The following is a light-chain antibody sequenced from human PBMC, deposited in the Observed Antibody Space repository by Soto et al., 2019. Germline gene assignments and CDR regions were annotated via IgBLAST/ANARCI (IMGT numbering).Light chain of an antibody. CDR2: DVS. V-gene: IGKV1-5*01. J-gene: IGKJ1*01. Sequence: DIQMTQSPSTLSESVGDRVTITSRASQKVSPWLAWYKQKPGKAPNLLIYDVSSLKRGVPSRFRGSGAGTDFTLTISSLKPDDFETYYCQQYESYWGTFGQGTKVDIK. CDR3: QQYESYWGT. CDR1: QKVSPW.